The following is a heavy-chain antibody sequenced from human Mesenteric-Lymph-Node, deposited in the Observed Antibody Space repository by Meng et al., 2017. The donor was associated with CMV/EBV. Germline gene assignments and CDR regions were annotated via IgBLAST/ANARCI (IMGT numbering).Heavy chain of an antibody. CDR1: GYTFTNYH. CDR3: AREPPRGVHFDH. J-gene: IGHJ4*02. CDR2: IYDSGGNT. V-gene: IGHV1-46*01. D-gene: IGHD6-6*01. Sequence: ASVKVSCKASGYTFTNYHIHWMRQVPGHGLEYMGVIYDSGGNTYKEQKFQDRLTMTWDTSTTTVHMELSSLTSEDTAVYYCAREPPRGVHFDHWGQGTLVTVSS.